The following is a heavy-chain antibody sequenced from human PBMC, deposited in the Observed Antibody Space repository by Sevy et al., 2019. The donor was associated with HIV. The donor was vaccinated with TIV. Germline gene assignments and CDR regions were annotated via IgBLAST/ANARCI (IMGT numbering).Heavy chain of an antibody. V-gene: IGHV3-48*01. CDR1: AFTFRRNS. Sequence: GGSLRLSCTASAFTFRRNSMNWVRQAPGKGLEWLAYINTLSDTIKYADSVKGRFTISRDNAKNSLYLQMNSLRVEDTAVYYCARDASVAAYYFDFWGQGTLVTVSS. CDR2: INTLSDTI. D-gene: IGHD6-19*01. CDR3: ARDASVAAYYFDF. J-gene: IGHJ4*02.